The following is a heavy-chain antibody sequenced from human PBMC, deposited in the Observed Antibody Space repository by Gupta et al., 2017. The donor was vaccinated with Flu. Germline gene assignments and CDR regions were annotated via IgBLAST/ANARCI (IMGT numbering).Heavy chain of an antibody. CDR1: GLSVSDNY. J-gene: IGHJ3*01. CDR2: LYLENRP. D-gene: IGHD2-2*01. CDR3: ATTGATLGFSNGLYQDAF. V-gene: IGHV3-53*01. Sequence: VELVEAGGGLIQPGQSLRLSCAASGLSVSDNYMGWVRLAPGKGLEWVAHLYLENRPSYTESVRLCLTLSRGSCRKLLSIHLAAMWVDDSATHHCATTGATLGFSNGLYQDAF.